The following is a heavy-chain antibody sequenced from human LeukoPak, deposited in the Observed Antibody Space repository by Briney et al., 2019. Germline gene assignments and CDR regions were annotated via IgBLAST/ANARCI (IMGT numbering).Heavy chain of an antibody. CDR1: GGSISSYY. Sequence: PSETLSLTCTVSGGSISSYYWSWIRQPAGKGLEWIGRIYTSGSTNYNPSLKSRVTISLDTSKNQFSLKLSSVTAADTAVYYCARETLGSGWYYYYYYYMDVWGKGTTVTVSS. V-gene: IGHV4-4*07. D-gene: IGHD6-19*01. J-gene: IGHJ6*03. CDR3: ARETLGSGWYYYYYYYMDV. CDR2: IYTSGST.